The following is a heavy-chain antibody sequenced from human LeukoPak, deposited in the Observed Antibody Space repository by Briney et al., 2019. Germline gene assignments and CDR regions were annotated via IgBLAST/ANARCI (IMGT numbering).Heavy chain of an antibody. D-gene: IGHD4-17*01. CDR2: INPSGGST. Sequence: GASEKVSCKASGYTFIRYYMHWVRQAPGQGLEWMGIINPSGGSTSYAQKFQGRVTTTRDTSTSTVYMELSRLRSEDTAVYYCARGGYGDRIDYWGQGTLVSVSS. CDR1: GYTFIRYY. CDR3: ARGGYGDRIDY. V-gene: IGHV1-46*01. J-gene: IGHJ4*02.